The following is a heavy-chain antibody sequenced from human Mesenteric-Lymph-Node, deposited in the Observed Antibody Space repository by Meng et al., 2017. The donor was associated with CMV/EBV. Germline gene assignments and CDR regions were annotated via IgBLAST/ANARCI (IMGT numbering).Heavy chain of an antibody. CDR2: ITSDGTGT. V-gene: IGHV3-74*01. Sequence: FTFSSYWMHWVRQAPGKGLVWVSRITSDGTGTTYADSVGGRFAISRDNAKNTLYLQMNSLSAEDTAVYYCARAQIISSSWYGDAFDIWGQGTMVTVSS. CDR1: FTFSSYW. J-gene: IGHJ3*02. CDR3: ARAQIISSSWYGDAFDI. D-gene: IGHD6-13*01.